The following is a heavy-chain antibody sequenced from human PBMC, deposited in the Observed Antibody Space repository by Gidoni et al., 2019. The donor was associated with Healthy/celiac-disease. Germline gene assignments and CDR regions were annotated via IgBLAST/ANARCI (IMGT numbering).Heavy chain of an antibody. CDR3: ARDTNEIAAAGTQRGLYYYYYDGMDV. CDR2: IGYDGSNK. V-gene: IGHV3-33*01. D-gene: IGHD6-13*01. J-gene: IGHJ6*02. CDR1: GFTFTTSG. Sequence: QVQLVESGGGVVQPGGSLGLPCASSGFTFTTSGFPGVRKAPGKGLEWVAVIGYDGSNKYYGDAVKGRFNIFRDNFKNTLYQQMNSLRAEDKGVYYWARDTNEIAAAGTQRGLYYYYYDGMDVWGQGTTVTVSS.